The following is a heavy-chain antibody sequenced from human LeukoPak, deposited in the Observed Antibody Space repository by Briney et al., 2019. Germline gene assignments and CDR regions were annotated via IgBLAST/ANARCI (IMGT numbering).Heavy chain of an antibody. CDR3: VKSTTVIPQYFQH. CDR2: ISSTGGRT. D-gene: IGHD4-17*01. CDR1: GFTFSIFA. V-gene: IGHV3-64D*09. J-gene: IGHJ1*01. Sequence: GGSLRLSCSASGFTFSIFAIHWVRQAPGRGLEYVSTISSTGGRTYYAESVKGRFIISRDNSKNTLYLQMSSLRPEDTAIYYCVKSTTVIPQYFQHWGQGTLVTVSS.